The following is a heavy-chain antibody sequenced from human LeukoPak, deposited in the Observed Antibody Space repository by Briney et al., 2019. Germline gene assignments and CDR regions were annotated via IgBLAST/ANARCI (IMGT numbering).Heavy chain of an antibody. CDR3: ARGGSYLSAFDI. D-gene: IGHD1-26*01. CDR2: IRYDGSHQ. Sequence: GGSLRLSCVVSGFTFVSHGMHWVRQAPGKGLEWVAFIRYDGSHQYYADSVKGRFTISRDNSKNTLFLQMNSLRAEDTAVYYCARGGSYLSAFDIWGQGTMVTVSS. CDR1: GFTFVSHG. J-gene: IGHJ3*02. V-gene: IGHV3-30*02.